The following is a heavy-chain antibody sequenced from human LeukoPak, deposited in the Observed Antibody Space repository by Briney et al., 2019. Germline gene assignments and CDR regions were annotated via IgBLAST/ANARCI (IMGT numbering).Heavy chain of an antibody. CDR1: GCTFSSYP. J-gene: IGHJ5*02. Sequence: ASVTVSRKATGCTFSSYPISWVRQAHGQGLEWMGGINPIFGTANYAQKFQGRVTITADKSTSTAYMELSSLRSEDTAVYYCARVYPDCSSTSCYDFNWFDPWGLGTLVTVSS. V-gene: IGHV1-69*06. CDR3: ARVYPDCSSTSCYDFNWFDP. D-gene: IGHD2-2*01. CDR2: INPIFGTA.